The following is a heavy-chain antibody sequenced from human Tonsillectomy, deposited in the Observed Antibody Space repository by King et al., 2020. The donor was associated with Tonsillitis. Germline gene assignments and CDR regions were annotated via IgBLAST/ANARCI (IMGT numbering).Heavy chain of an antibody. CDR2: LNSGSTSI. Sequence: VQLVESGGGLVKPGWSLRLSCAASGIPFSRYTKNWVRPAPVKGLEWVANLNSGSTSIYYSDSVKGRFTISRDNAKNSVCLQMNSLRGEDTAMYYCAKSHGYGDYGDYGMDVWGQGTTVIVSS. D-gene: IGHD4-17*01. CDR3: AKSHGYGDYGDYGMDV. CDR1: GIPFSRYT. J-gene: IGHJ6*02. V-gene: IGHV3-21*01.